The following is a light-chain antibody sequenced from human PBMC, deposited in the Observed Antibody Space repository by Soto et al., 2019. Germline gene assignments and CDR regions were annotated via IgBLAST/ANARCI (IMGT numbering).Light chain of an antibody. Sequence: DIHMTQSPSSLSASVGDRVTITCRASQSISSYVNWYQQKPGKAPKLLIYAASSLQSGVPSRFSGSGSVTDFTLTISSLQPEDFSTYYCQQSYSTPGFTFGPGTKVDIK. CDR1: QSISSY. CDR3: QQSYSTPGFT. CDR2: AAS. J-gene: IGKJ3*01. V-gene: IGKV1-39*01.